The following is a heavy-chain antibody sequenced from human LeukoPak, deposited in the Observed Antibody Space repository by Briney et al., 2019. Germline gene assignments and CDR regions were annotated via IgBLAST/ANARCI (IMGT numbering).Heavy chain of an antibody. Sequence: SETLSLTCTVSGGSIGSDYWTWIRQPPRKGLEYIGYIYYTGGTNNNPSLKSRVTISVDPSKNQFSMKLSSVTAADTDVYFCAKYGNSGWVIDNWGQGTLVTVSS. V-gene: IGHV4-59*08. J-gene: IGHJ4*02. CDR3: AKYGNSGWVIDN. CDR1: GGSIGSDY. CDR2: IYYTGGT. D-gene: IGHD6-19*01.